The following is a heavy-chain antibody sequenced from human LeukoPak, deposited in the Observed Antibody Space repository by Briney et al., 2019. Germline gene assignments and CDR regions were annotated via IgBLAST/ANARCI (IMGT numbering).Heavy chain of an antibody. CDR1: GFTFSSYS. J-gene: IGHJ4*02. D-gene: IGHD4-17*01. CDR3: ARGGEDYDGGPDY. Sequence: QSGGSLRLSCAGSGFTFSSYSMNWLRQAPGKGLEWVSYISSSSSTIYYADSVNGRFTISRDNAKNSLYLQMNSLRAEDTAVYCCARGGEDYDGGPDYWGQGTLVTVSS. V-gene: IGHV3-48*01. CDR2: ISSSSSTI.